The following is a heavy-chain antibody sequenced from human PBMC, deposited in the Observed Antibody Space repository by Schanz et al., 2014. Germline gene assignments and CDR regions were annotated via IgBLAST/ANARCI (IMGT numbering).Heavy chain of an antibody. D-gene: IGHD3-16*01. CDR3: VRWGAS. J-gene: IGHJ5*02. CDR2: ISGSGGST. V-gene: IGHV3-23*04. CDR1: GITFSDYA. Sequence: VQLVESGGALVQPGGSLRLSCAASGITFSDYAMSWVRQAPGKGLEWVSAISGSGGSTYYADSVKGRFTISRDNAKNTLYLQMSRLRVEDTAVYYCVRWGASWGQGTLVTVSS.